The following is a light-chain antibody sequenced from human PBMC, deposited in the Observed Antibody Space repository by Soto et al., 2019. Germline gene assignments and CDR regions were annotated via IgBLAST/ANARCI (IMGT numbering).Light chain of an antibody. J-gene: IGLJ3*02. CDR1: SSDVGGYNF. Sequence: QSALTQPPSASGSPGQSVTISCTGTSSDVGGYNFVSWYQQHPGKAPKLMIYEVSQRPSGVSDRFSGSKSGNTASLTASGLQAEDEADYYCSSYAGRNNLVFGGGTKLTVL. CDR3: SSYAGRNNLV. V-gene: IGLV2-8*01. CDR2: EVS.